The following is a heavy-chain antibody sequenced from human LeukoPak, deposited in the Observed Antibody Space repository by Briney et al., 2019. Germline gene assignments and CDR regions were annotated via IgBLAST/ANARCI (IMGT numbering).Heavy chain of an antibody. D-gene: IGHD6-6*01. CDR3: ARGDSIAARCFDY. CDR2: ISSSSSYI. CDR1: GFTFSSYS. Sequence: GGSLRLSCAASGFTFSSYSMNWVRQAPGKGLEWVSSISSSSSYIYYADSVKGRFTISRDNAKNSLYLQMNSLRAEDTAVYYCARGDSIAARCFDYWGQGTLVTVSS. J-gene: IGHJ4*02. V-gene: IGHV3-21*01.